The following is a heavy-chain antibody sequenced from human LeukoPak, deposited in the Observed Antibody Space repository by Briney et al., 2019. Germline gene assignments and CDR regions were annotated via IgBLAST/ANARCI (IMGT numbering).Heavy chain of an antibody. Sequence: SSVKVSCKASGGTFSSYAISWVRQAPGQGLEWMGGIIPIFGTANYAQKFQGRVTITRNTSISTAYMELSSLRSEGTAVYYCARAVGTSCYYLGYWGQGTLVTVSS. CDR2: IIPIFGTA. D-gene: IGHD2-2*01. V-gene: IGHV1-69*05. CDR3: ARAVGTSCYYLGY. J-gene: IGHJ4*02. CDR1: GGTFSSYA.